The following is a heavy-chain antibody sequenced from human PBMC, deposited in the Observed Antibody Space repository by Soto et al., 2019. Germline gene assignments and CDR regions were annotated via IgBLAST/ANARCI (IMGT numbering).Heavy chain of an antibody. Sequence: SETLSLTCAVYGGSFSGYYWSWIRQPPGKGLEWIGEINHSGSTNYNPSLKSRVTISVDTSKNQFSLKLSFLTAADTVVYYCARGKSRQGYYGSGSYYNEKLYYFDYWGQGTLVTVSS. V-gene: IGHV4-34*01. CDR2: INHSGST. D-gene: IGHD3-10*01. J-gene: IGHJ4*02. CDR3: ARGKSRQGYYGSGSYYNEKLYYFDY. CDR1: GGSFSGYY.